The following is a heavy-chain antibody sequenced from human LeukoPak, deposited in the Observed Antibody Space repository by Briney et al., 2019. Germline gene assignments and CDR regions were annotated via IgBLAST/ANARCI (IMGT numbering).Heavy chain of an antibody. Sequence: GGSLRLSCAASGFTFSSYALHWVREAPGKGLEWVALISYDGGNKYYADSVKGRFTISRDNSKNTLYLQMNSLRAEDTAVYYCARGSSGYYYGNWFDPWGQGTLVTVSS. J-gene: IGHJ5*02. CDR3: ARGSSGYYYGNWFDP. D-gene: IGHD3-22*01. V-gene: IGHV3-30*01. CDR2: ISYDGGNK. CDR1: GFTFSSYA.